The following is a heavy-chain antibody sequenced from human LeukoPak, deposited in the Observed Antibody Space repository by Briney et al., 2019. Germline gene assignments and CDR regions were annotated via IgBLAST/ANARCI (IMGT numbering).Heavy chain of an antibody. CDR1: GGSFSGYY. CDR2: INHSGST. CDR3: AGHKTVWSGYSNWFDP. Sequence: SETLSLTCAVYGGSFSGYYWSWIRQPPGKGLEWIGEINHSGSTNYNPSLKSRVTISVDTSKNQFSLKLSSVTAADTAVYYCAGHKTVWSGYSNWFDPWGQGTLVSVSS. J-gene: IGHJ5*02. V-gene: IGHV4-34*01. D-gene: IGHD3-3*01.